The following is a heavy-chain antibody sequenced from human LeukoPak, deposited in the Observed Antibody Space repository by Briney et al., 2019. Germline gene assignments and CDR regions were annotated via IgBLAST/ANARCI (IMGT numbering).Heavy chain of an antibody. CDR1: AFIFSGHW. Sequence: PGGSLRLSCEGSAFIFSGHWMNWVRQTPGKGLEWVASIKVDGSEKYYVDSVKGRFTISRDNAENSLYLRMNSLRAEDTAVYYCARKTGTTGEAFDYWGQGTQVTVSS. CDR2: IKVDGSEK. J-gene: IGHJ4*02. CDR3: ARKTGTTGEAFDY. D-gene: IGHD1-1*01. V-gene: IGHV3-7*03.